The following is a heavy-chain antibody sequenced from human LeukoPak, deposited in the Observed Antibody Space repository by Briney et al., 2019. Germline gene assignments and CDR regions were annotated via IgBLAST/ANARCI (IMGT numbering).Heavy chain of an antibody. J-gene: IGHJ4*02. V-gene: IGHV1-69*05. CDR2: IIPIFGTA. Sequence: ASVKVSCKASGGTFSSYAISWVRQAPGQGLEWMGGIIPIFGTANYAQKFQGRVTITTDESTSTAYMELSSLRSEDTAVYYCATDRRYSSSWSDPFDCWGQGTLVTVSS. D-gene: IGHD6-13*01. CDR3: ATDRRYSSSWSDPFDC. CDR1: GGTFSSYA.